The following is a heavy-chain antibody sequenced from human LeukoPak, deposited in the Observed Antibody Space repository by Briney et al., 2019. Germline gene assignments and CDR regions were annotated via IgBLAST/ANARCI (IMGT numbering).Heavy chain of an antibody. Sequence: SVKVSCKASGGTFSSYAISWVRQAPGQGLEWMGGIIPIFGTVNYAQKFQGRVTITADESTSTAYMELSSLRSEDTAVYYCARGLEDSYGYDENDYWGQGTLVTVSS. J-gene: IGHJ4*02. CDR2: IIPIFGTV. CDR3: ARGLEDSYGYDENDY. CDR1: GGTFSSYA. D-gene: IGHD5-18*01. V-gene: IGHV1-69*13.